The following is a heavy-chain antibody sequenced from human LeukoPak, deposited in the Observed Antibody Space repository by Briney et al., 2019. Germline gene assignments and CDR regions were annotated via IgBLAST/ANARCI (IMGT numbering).Heavy chain of an antibody. Sequence: PGGSLRLSCAASGFSFSNYPMSWVRQAPGKGLEWVSGFSGSGGNTYYADSVKGRFTTSRDNSKNTLFLHLNSLRAEDTAVYYCTKGTIWLPFDYWGQGTLVTVSS. D-gene: IGHD5-18*01. CDR1: GFSFSNYP. V-gene: IGHV3-23*01. CDR2: FSGSGGNT. J-gene: IGHJ4*02. CDR3: TKGTIWLPFDY.